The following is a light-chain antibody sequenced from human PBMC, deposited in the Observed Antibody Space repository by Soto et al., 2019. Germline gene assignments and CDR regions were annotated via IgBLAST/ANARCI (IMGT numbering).Light chain of an antibody. Sequence: DIQMTQSPSTLSASVGDRVTITCRASQTISSWLAWYQQKPGKAPELLIYDASTLESGVPSRFSGTASGTDFTLTINSLQPEDFATYYCQQFNNWPVTFGPGTKVDI. J-gene: IGKJ3*01. CDR3: QQFNNWPVT. CDR2: DAS. V-gene: IGKV1-5*01. CDR1: QTISSW.